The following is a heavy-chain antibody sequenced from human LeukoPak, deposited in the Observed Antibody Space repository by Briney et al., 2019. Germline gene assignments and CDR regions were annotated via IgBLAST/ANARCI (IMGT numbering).Heavy chain of an antibody. J-gene: IGHJ6*03. CDR2: ISSSSSYI. V-gene: IGHV3-21*01. CDR1: GFTFSRYN. D-gene: IGHD6-13*01. CDR3: ARDFVIIAAAGKDYYYYYMDV. Sequence: GGSLRLSCAASGFTFSRYNMNWVRQAPGKGLEWVSSISSSSSYIYYADSVKGRFTISRDNAKNSLYLQMNSLRAEDTAVYYCARDFVIIAAAGKDYYYYYMDVWGKGTTVTVSS.